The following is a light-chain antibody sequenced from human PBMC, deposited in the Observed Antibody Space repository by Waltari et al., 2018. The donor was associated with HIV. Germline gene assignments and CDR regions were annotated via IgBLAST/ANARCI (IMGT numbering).Light chain of an antibody. CDR2: SNN. Sequence: QSVLTQPPSASETPGQRVTISCSGSRSNIGTNTVNWYQHLPGTAPKLLIYSNNQRPSGVPDRFSGSKSGTSASLAISGLQSGDEAAYYCSTWDDSLNGVVFGGGTKLTVL. J-gene: IGLJ2*01. CDR1: RSNIGTNT. V-gene: IGLV1-44*01. CDR3: STWDDSLNGVV.